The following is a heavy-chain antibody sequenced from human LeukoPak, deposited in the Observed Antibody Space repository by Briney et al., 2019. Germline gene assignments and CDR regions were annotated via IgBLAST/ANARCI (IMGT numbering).Heavy chain of an antibody. CDR3: ARDLWVGATGGAWFDP. Sequence: PGGSLRLSCAASGFTFSNYAMHWVRQAPGKGLEWVAVTSYDGNNKDYADSVKGRFTISRDNSKNTLYLQMNSLRAEDTAVYYCARDLWVGATGGAWFDPWGQGTLVTVSS. V-gene: IGHV3-30*03. CDR1: GFTFSNYA. J-gene: IGHJ5*02. CDR2: TSYDGNNK. D-gene: IGHD1-26*01.